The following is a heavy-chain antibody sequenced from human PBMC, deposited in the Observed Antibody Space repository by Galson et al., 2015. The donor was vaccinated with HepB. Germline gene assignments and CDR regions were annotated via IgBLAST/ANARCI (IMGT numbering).Heavy chain of an antibody. CDR3: ARDGQNFWSDYRSSYSYMDV. CDR1: GFTFHFYA. CDR2: ISRDENYR. J-gene: IGHJ6*03. V-gene: IGHV3-30-3*01. D-gene: IGHD3-3*01. Sequence: SLRLSCAASGFTFHFYAMHWVRQAPGKGLEWVAGISRDENYRYYRDSVKDRFTISRDNSKNTLYLQMNSLRTEDTAVFYCARDGQNFWSDYRSSYSYMDVWGKGTTVTVSS.